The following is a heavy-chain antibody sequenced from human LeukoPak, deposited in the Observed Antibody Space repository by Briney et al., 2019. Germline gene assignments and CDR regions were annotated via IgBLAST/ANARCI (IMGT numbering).Heavy chain of an antibody. Sequence: GGSLRLSCSASGFTFSSYAMHWVRQAPGKGLEYVSSISSNGGSTYYADSVKGRFTISRDNSKNTLYLQMNNLRAEDTAVYYCARAASDSSGYYLDYWGQGTLVTVSS. CDR2: ISSNGGST. CDR1: GFTFSSYA. J-gene: IGHJ4*02. V-gene: IGHV3-64*04. D-gene: IGHD3-22*01. CDR3: ARAASDSSGYYLDY.